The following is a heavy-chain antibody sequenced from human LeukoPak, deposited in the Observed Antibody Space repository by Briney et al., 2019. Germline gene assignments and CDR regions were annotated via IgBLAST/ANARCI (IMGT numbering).Heavy chain of an antibody. V-gene: IGHV3-74*01. D-gene: IGHD6-19*01. Sequence: GGSLRLSCAPSGFTFSSYWMHWVRQAPGKGLVWVSRINTDGSTITYADSVKGRFTISRDNAKNSLYLQMNSLRAEDTALYHCARRRSSGWYFDYWGQGTLVTVSS. J-gene: IGHJ4*02. CDR3: ARRRSSGWYFDY. CDR2: INTDGSTI. CDR1: GFTFSSYW.